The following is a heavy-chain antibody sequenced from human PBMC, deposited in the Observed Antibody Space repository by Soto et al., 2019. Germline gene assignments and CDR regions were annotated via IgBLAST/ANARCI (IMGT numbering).Heavy chain of an antibody. CDR2: MNPNSGNT. Sequence: ASVKVSCKASGYTFTSYDINWVRQATGQGLEWMGWMNPNSGNTGYAQKFQGRVTMTRNTSTSTAYMELSSLRSEDTAVYYCARVGGYDSPVYYYYYAMDVWGQGTTVTVSS. V-gene: IGHV1-8*01. CDR3: ARVGGYDSPVYYYYYAMDV. D-gene: IGHD5-12*01. CDR1: GYTFTSYD. J-gene: IGHJ6*02.